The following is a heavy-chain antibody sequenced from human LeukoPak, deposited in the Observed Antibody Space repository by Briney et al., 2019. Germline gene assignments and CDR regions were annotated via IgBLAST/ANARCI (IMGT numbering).Heavy chain of an antibody. V-gene: IGHV3-23*01. Sequence: GGSLRLSCAASGFTFSSYAMSWVRQAPGKGLEWVSAISGSGGSTYYADSVKGRFTISRDNSKNTLYLQMNSLKAEDTAVYYCAKGAAYYYYYGMDVWGRGTTVTVSS. CDR3: AKGAAYYYYYGMDV. D-gene: IGHD2-15*01. J-gene: IGHJ6*02. CDR1: GFTFSSYA. CDR2: ISGSGGST.